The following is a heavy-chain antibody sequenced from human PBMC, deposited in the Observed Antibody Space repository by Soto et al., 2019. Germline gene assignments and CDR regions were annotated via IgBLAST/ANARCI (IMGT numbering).Heavy chain of an antibody. CDR2: IGYSGSDT. Sequence: GGSLRLSCATSGFTFSSYVMNWVRQAPGKGLEWVSTIGYSGSDTYYADSVKGRFTISRDNSKNTLYLQMNSLRAEDTAVYYCATYYYGSGSKFDWWGQGTLVTVSS. J-gene: IGHJ4*02. CDR3: ATYYYGSGSKFDW. CDR1: GFTFSSYV. D-gene: IGHD3-10*01. V-gene: IGHV3-23*01.